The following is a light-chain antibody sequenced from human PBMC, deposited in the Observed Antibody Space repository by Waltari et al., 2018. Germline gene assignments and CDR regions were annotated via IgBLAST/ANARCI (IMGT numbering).Light chain of an antibody. CDR3: SSYAGNNNVV. V-gene: IGLV2-8*01. CDR1: SSDVGGSNY. J-gene: IGLJ2*01. Sequence: QSALTQPPSASGSPGQSVTISCPGTSSDVGGSNYVSWYQQHPGKAPKLMIYEVSKRPSGVPDRFSGSKSGNTASLTVSGLRAEDEADYYCSSYAGNNNVVFGGGTKLTVL. CDR2: EVS.